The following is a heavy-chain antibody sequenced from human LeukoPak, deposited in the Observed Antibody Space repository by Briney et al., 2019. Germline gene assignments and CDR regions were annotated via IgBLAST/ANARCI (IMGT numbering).Heavy chain of an antibody. Sequence: SETLSLTCTVSGGSISSYYWSWLRQPPGRGLEWIGYIYYSGSTNYNPSLKSRVTISVDTSKNQFSLKLSSVTAADTAVYYCARDPEAMGWFDPWGQGTLVTVSS. CDR1: GGSISSYY. J-gene: IGHJ5*02. D-gene: IGHD5-18*01. CDR3: ARDPEAMGWFDP. CDR2: IYYSGST. V-gene: IGHV4-59*01.